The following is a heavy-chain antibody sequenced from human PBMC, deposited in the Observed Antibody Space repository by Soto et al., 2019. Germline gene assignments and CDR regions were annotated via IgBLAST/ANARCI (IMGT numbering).Heavy chain of an antibody. Sequence: GGSLRLSCAASGFTFSSYSMNWVRQAPGKGLEWVSYISSSSSTIYYADSVKGRFTISRDNAKNSLYLQMNSLRDGDTAVYYCARDTCGHYYYYGMDVWGQGTTVTVSS. CDR2: ISSSSSTI. J-gene: IGHJ6*02. V-gene: IGHV3-48*02. D-gene: IGHD2-21*01. CDR3: ARDTCGHYYYYGMDV. CDR1: GFTFSSYS.